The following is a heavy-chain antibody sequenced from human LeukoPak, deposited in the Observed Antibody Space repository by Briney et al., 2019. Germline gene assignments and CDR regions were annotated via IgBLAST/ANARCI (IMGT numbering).Heavy chain of an antibody. CDR3: AKVRSTAAAEAIDY. Sequence: PGGSLRLSCAASGFTFSSYGMHWVRQAPGKGLEWVAFIRYDGSNKYYADSVKGRFTISRDNSKNTLYLQMNSLRAEDTAVYYCAKVRSTAAAEAIDYWGQGTLVTVSS. CDR2: IRYDGSNK. CDR1: GFTFSSYG. D-gene: IGHD6-13*01. V-gene: IGHV3-30*02. J-gene: IGHJ4*02.